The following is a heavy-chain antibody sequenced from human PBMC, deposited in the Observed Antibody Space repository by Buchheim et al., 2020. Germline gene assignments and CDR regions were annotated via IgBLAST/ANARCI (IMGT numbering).Heavy chain of an antibody. Sequence: QVQLVQSGAEVKKPGASVRVSCKASGYTFANYYMHWVRQAPGQGLEWMGVINPDSGYTTYAPQLQRRVTLTRDTSTSTVYMELSSLRSEDTAFYYCARAQPTTPHLEYWGQGTL. V-gene: IGHV1-46*01. CDR3: ARAQPTTPHLEY. D-gene: IGHD1-7*01. J-gene: IGHJ4*02. CDR2: INPDSGYT. CDR1: GYTFANYY.